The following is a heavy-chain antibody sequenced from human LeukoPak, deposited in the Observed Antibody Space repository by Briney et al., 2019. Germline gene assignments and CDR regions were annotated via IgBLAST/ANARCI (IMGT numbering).Heavy chain of an antibody. Sequence: GGSLRLSCAASGFTFSRYEMNWVRQAPGKGLEWVSAISGSGGSTYYADSVKGRFTISRDNSKNTLYLQMNSLRAEDTAVYYCAKALDPIQLWSHELDYWGQGTLVTVSS. CDR1: GFTFSRYE. D-gene: IGHD5-18*01. V-gene: IGHV3-23*01. J-gene: IGHJ4*02. CDR3: AKALDPIQLWSHELDY. CDR2: ISGSGGST.